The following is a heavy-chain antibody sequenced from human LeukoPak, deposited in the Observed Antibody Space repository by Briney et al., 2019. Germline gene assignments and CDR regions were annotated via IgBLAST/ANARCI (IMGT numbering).Heavy chain of an antibody. Sequence: GESLKISCQASGYSFTSSWIGWARQMPGKGLEWLAIINPGDSDTRYSPSFQGQVTISADKSISTVYLQWGSLKASDTAMYYCARQPGAGWFDPWGQGTLVTVSS. CDR2: INPGDSDT. J-gene: IGHJ5*02. CDR1: GYSFTSSW. CDR3: ARQPGAGWFDP. V-gene: IGHV5-51*01. D-gene: IGHD3-10*01.